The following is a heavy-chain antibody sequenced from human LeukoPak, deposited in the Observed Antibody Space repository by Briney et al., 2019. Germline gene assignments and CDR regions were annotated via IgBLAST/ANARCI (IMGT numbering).Heavy chain of an antibody. V-gene: IGHV3-48*02. CDR2: ISRTGNIV. CDR3: ANLTH. CDR1: GFSVSNYS. D-gene: IGHD2-21*02. Sequence: GGSLRLSCVATGFSVSNYSMHWVRQAPGKGLEWVSYISRTGNIVYYADSVKGRFTISRDNAKDSLLLQMDSLRDEDTAVYYCANLTHWGQGILVTVSS. J-gene: IGHJ4*02.